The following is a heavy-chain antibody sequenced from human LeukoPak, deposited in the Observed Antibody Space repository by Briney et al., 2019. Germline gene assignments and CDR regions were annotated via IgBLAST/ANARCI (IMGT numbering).Heavy chain of an antibody. CDR2: IYYSGST. CDR1: GGSISSYY. V-gene: IGHV4-59*01. CDR3: ARGTVGYYYYMDV. J-gene: IGHJ6*03. D-gene: IGHD4-17*01. Sequence: SETLSLPCTVSGGSISSYYWSWIRQPPGKGLEWIGYIYYSGSTNYNPSLKSRVTISVDTSKNQFSLKLSSVTAADTAVYYCARGTVGYYYYMDVWGKGTTVTVSS.